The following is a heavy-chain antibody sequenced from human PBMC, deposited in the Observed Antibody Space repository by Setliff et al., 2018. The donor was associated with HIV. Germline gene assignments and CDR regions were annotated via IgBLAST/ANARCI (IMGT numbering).Heavy chain of an antibody. Sequence: SETLSLTCAVSGYSISSGYYWGWVRQPPEKGLEWIGSFYHSGNTYYNPSLQNRVTISGDTSKNQFSLKLSSVTAADTAVYYCARAPSTIFGVIIIPVYFDYWGQGTLVTVSS. V-gene: IGHV4-38-2*01. CDR1: GYSISSGYY. CDR3: ARAPSTIFGVIIIPVYFDY. J-gene: IGHJ4*02. D-gene: IGHD3-3*01. CDR2: FYHSGNT.